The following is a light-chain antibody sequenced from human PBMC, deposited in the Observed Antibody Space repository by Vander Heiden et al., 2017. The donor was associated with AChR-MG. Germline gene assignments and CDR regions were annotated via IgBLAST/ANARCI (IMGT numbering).Light chain of an antibody. J-gene: IGKJ3*01. Sequence: DIVMTQSPATLSVSPGERVTLSCTASQSVSNNLAWYQHKPGQAPRLLMYGASTRASDIPARFSASGSGTEFTLTISSLQPEDFAIYYCQHYHNWPPFTFGPGTKVDIK. CDR1: QSVSNN. V-gene: IGKV3-15*01. CDR2: GAS. CDR3: QHYHNWPPFT.